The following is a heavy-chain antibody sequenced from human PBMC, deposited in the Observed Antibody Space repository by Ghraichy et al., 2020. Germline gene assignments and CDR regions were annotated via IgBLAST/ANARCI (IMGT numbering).Heavy chain of an antibody. D-gene: IGHD5/OR15-5a*01. Sequence: ESPNISCAVYGGSFSGYYWSWIRQPPGKGLEWIGEINHSGSTNYNPSLKSRVTISVDTSKNQFSLKLSSVTAADTAVYYCARVSTYYYYYGMDVWGQGTTVTVSS. V-gene: IGHV4-34*01. CDR1: GGSFSGYY. CDR3: ARVSTYYYYYGMDV. J-gene: IGHJ6*02. CDR2: INHSGST.